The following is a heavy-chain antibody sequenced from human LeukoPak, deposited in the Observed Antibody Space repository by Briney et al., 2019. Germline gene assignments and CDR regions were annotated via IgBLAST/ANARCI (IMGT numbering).Heavy chain of an antibody. CDR1: GFTFTTYS. CDR2: IKPDGSDI. Sequence: PGGSLRLSCAASGFTFTTYSMTWVRQAPGRGLEWVARIKPDGSDIHYVGSVKGRFTISRDNAKNSLYQQTNSLRAEDTAVYYCAREWWYLDYWGQGTLVTVSS. J-gene: IGHJ4*02. V-gene: IGHV3-7*05. CDR3: AREWWYLDY. D-gene: IGHD2-15*01.